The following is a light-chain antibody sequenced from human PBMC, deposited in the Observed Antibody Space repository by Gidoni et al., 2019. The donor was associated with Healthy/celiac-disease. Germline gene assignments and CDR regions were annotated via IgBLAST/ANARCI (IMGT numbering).Light chain of an antibody. V-gene: IGLV2-11*01. CDR3: CSYAGSYTLV. CDR1: SSDVGGYNY. J-gene: IGLJ2*01. CDR2: DVS. Sequence: QYALTQPRSVSGSPGQSVTIPCTGTSSDVGGYNYVSWYQQHPGKAPKLMIYDVSKRPSGVPDRFSGSKSGNTASLTISGLQAEDEADYYCCSYAGSYTLVFGGGTKLTV.